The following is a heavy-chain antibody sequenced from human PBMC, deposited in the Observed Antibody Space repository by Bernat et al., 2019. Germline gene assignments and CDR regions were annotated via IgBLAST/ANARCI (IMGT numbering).Heavy chain of an antibody. V-gene: IGHV3-30*01. D-gene: IGHD6-13*01. Sequence: QVQLVESGGGVVQPGRSLRLSCAASGFTFSSYAMHWVRQAPGKGLEWVAVISYDGSNKYYADSVKGRFTISRDNSKNTLYLQMNSLRAEDTAVYYGARDAIAAADYYYYMDVWGKGTTVTVSS. CDR3: ARDAIAAADYYYYMDV. CDR1: GFTFSSYA. CDR2: ISYDGSNK. J-gene: IGHJ6*03.